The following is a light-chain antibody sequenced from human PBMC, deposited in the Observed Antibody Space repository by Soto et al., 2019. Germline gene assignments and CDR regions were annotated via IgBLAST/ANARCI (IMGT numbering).Light chain of an antibody. V-gene: IGLV2-14*01. J-gene: IGLJ1*01. Sequence: QFALTQPASVSGSPGQSITISCTGTSGDVGGYNYVSWYQQHPGKAPKLMIYDVSNRPSGVSNRFSGSKSGNTASLTISGLQAEDEADYYCSSYTSSSTLVFGTGTKLTAL. CDR3: SSYTSSSTLV. CDR1: SGDVGGYNY. CDR2: DVS.